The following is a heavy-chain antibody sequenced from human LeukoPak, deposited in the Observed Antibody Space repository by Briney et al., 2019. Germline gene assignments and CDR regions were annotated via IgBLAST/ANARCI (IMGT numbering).Heavy chain of an antibody. Sequence: PGGSLRLSCAASGFTFDDYAMHWVRQAPGKGLEWVSGISWNNDSIDYADSVKGRFTISRDNSKNTLYLQMNSLRVEDTAVYYCAKAVPKAVVTPSFDYWGQGTLVTVSS. V-gene: IGHV3-9*01. CDR2: ISWNNDSI. CDR1: GFTFDDYA. J-gene: IGHJ4*02. D-gene: IGHD4-23*01. CDR3: AKAVPKAVVTPSFDY.